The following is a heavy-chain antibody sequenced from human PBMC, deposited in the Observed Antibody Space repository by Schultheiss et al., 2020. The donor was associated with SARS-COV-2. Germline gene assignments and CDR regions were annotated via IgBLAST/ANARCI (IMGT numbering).Heavy chain of an antibody. CDR3: ARANSYFDY. V-gene: IGHV3-48*01. CDR2: ISSSGSTI. CDR1: GFTFSNAW. J-gene: IGHJ4*02. D-gene: IGHD4-11*01. Sequence: GGSLRLSCAASGFTFSNAWMKWVRQAPGKGLEWVSYISSSGSTIYYADSVKGRFTISRDNSKNTLYLQMNSLRAEDTAVYYCARANSYFDYWGQGTLVTVSS.